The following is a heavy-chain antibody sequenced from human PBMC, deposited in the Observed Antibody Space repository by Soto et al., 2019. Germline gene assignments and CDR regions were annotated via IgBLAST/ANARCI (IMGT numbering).Heavy chain of an antibody. J-gene: IGHJ1*01. CDR2: IYYSGST. D-gene: IGHD4-17*01. Sequence: QVQLQESGPGLVKPSQTLSLTCTVSGGSISSGGYYWSWIRQHPGKGLEWIGYIYYSGSTYYNPSLKSRVTISVDTSKNQFSLKLSSVTAADTAVYYCARAGYDYGDYVGPRAEYFQHWGQGTLVTVSS. CDR3: ARAGYDYGDYVGPRAEYFQH. V-gene: IGHV4-31*03. CDR1: GGSISSGGYY.